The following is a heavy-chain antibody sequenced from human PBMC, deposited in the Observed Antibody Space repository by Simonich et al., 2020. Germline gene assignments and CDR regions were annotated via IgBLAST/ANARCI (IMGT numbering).Heavy chain of an antibody. V-gene: IGHV1-2*02. Sequence: QVQLVQSGAEVKKPGASVKVSCKASGYTFTGYYMHWVRQAPGQGLEWMGWINPTSGGTNYAQKFQGRVTMTRDTSISTAYMELSRLTSDDTAVYYCARGGLGHWYFDLWGRGTLVTVSS. CDR1: GYTFTGYY. J-gene: IGHJ2*01. CDR2: INPTSGGT. CDR3: ARGGLGHWYFDL. D-gene: IGHD6-25*01.